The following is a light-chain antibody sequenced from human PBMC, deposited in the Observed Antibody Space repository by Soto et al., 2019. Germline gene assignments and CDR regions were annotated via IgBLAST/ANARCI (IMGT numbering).Light chain of an antibody. V-gene: IGKV3-15*01. CDR2: GAS. Sequence: EVVMTQSPAALSVSPGERATLSCRASQSVGTKLAWYQQKPGQAPRLLMYGASTRATGIPDRFTGSGSGTHFTLTISSLQSEVFAVYYCQQYNEWPPWTFGQGTKVEVQ. CDR3: QQYNEWPPWT. CDR1: QSVGTK. J-gene: IGKJ1*01.